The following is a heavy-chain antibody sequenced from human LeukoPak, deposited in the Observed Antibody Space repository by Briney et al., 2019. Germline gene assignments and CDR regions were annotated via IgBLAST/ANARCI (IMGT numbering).Heavy chain of an antibody. V-gene: IGHV1-18*01. CDR3: ARVSGYDLLDAFDI. J-gene: IGHJ3*02. D-gene: IGHD5-12*01. Sequence: APVKSSCKTPGYTFTSYGISCVRQAPGHGLEWRGGISAYNGNTNNTQKLQGRDTTTPDTSTRTPPTELRSLRSDDTAVYHCARVSGYDLLDAFDIWGQGTMVTVSS. CDR1: GYTFTSYG. CDR2: ISAYNGNT.